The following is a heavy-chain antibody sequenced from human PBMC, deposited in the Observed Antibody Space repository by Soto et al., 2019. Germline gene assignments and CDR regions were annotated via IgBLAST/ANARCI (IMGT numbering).Heavy chain of an antibody. D-gene: IGHD3-22*01. V-gene: IGHV1-18*01. Sequence: ASVKVSCKASGYSFTTYGISWVRQAPGQGLEWMGWISAYNGDTNYAQKLQGRVTMTTDTSTRTAYMELRSLRSDDTAVYYCARYPPDDYDSSGYYPFDHWGQGTLVTVSS. J-gene: IGHJ4*02. CDR2: ISAYNGDT. CDR1: GYSFTTYG. CDR3: ARYPPDDYDSSGYYPFDH.